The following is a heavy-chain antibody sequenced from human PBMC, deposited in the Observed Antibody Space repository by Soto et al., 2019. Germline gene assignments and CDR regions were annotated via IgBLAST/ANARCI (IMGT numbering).Heavy chain of an antibody. J-gene: IGHJ4*02. CDR3: ARDPTTIKQGYYFDY. CDR2: IWYDGSNK. V-gene: IGHV3-33*01. CDR1: GFTFSSYG. D-gene: IGHD3-9*01. Sequence: GGSLRLSCAASGFTFSSYGMHWVRQAPGKGLEWVAVIWYDGSNKYYADSVKGRFTISRDISKNTLYLQMNSLRAEDTAVYYCARDPTTIKQGYYFDYWGQGTLVTVSS.